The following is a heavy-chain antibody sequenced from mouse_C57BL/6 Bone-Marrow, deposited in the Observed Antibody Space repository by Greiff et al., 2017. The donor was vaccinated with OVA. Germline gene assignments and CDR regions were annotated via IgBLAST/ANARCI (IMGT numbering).Heavy chain of an antibody. CDR3: SSVLLRYCYAMDY. D-gene: IGHD1-1*01. CDR2: IDPEDGET. J-gene: IGHJ4*01. V-gene: IGHV14-2*01. Sequence: DVQLQESGAELVKPGASVKLSCTASGFNIKDYYMHWVKQRTEQGLEWIGRIDPEDGETKYAPKFPGKATITADTYSHTAYMQLSILTSEDTVVYYCSSVLLRYCYAMDYWGQGTSVTVSS. CDR1: GFNIKDYY.